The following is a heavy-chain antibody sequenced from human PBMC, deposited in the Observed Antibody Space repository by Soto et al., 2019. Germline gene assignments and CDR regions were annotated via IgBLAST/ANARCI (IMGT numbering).Heavy chain of an antibody. V-gene: IGHV3-30*18. CDR1: GSTFSSYA. CDR3: ANDNGHCCRGGSCLEFYSSGMDV. J-gene: IGHJ6*02. D-gene: IGHD2-15*01. CDR2: ISDDGSNK. Sequence: QVQLVESGGGLVQPGRSLRLSCAASGSTFSSYAMHWVRQAPGKGLEWVALISDDGSNKYNADSVKGRFTISRDNSKNSTDLTMNSLRAEETAVYYCANDNGHCCRGGSCLEFYSSGMDVWGQGTTVTVSS.